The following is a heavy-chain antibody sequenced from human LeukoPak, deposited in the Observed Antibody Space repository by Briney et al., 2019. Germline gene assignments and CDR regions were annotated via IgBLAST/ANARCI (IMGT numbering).Heavy chain of an antibody. D-gene: IGHD2-2*01. J-gene: IGHJ3*02. CDR3: ARDRWRKDIVVPDAFDI. CDR2: IYYSGNT. Sequence: PSETLSLTCTVSGVSISSSNSYWGWIRQPPGKGLEWIGSIYYSGNTYYNASLKSQVTISVDTSKNQFSLKLSSVTAADTAVYYCARDRWRKDIVVPDAFDIWGQGTMVTVSS. V-gene: IGHV4-39*07. CDR1: GVSISSSNSY.